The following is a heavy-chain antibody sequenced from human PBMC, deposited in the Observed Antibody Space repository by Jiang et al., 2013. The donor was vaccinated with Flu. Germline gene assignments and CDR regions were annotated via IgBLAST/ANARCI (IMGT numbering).Heavy chain of an antibody. D-gene: IGHD5-18*01. J-gene: IGHJ4*02. CDR2: IDPSDSYT. V-gene: IGHV5-10-1*01. CDR3: ARRPSYGYPLDY. Sequence: CKGSGYSFTNYWINWVRQMPGKGLEWMGKIDPSDSYTNYSPSFQGHVTISADKSITTAYLQWSSLKASDTAMYYCARRPSYGYPLDYWGQGTLVTVVL. CDR1: GYSFTNYW.